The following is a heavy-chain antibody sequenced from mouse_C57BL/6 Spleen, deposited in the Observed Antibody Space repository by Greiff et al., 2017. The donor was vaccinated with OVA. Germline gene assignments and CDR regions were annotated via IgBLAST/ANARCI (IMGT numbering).Heavy chain of an antibody. Sequence: QVQLQQPGAELVKPGASVKLSCKASGYTFTSYWMHWVKPRPGQGLEWIGMIHPNSGSTNYNEKFKSKATLTVDKSSSTAYMQLSSLTSEDSAVYYCARWDTTVVGDYWGQGTTLTVSS. CDR1: GYTFTSYW. D-gene: IGHD1-1*01. CDR3: ARWDTTVVGDY. CDR2: IHPNSGST. V-gene: IGHV1-64*01. J-gene: IGHJ2*01.